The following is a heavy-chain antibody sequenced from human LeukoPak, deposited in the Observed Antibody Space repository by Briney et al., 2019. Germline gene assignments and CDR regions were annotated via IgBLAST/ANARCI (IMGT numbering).Heavy chain of an antibody. Sequence: GGSLRLSCAASGFTFSSYSMNWVRQAPGKGLEWVAFIRYDGSNKYYADSVKGRFTISRDNSKNTLYLQMNSLRAEDTAVYYCAKVVATIYAFDIWGQGTMVTVSS. V-gene: IGHV3-30*02. CDR3: AKVVATIYAFDI. CDR2: IRYDGSNK. CDR1: GFTFSSYS. J-gene: IGHJ3*02. D-gene: IGHD5-12*01.